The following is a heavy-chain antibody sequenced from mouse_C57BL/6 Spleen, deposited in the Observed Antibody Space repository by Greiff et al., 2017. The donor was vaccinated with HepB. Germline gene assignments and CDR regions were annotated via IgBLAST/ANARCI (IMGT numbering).Heavy chain of an antibody. J-gene: IGHJ2*01. V-gene: IGHV1-55*01. D-gene: IGHD1-1*01. CDR3: ARGGTTVVVFDY. CDR1: GYTFTSYW. CDR2: IYPGSGST. Sequence: QVQLKQPGAELVKPGASVKMSCKASGYTFTSYWITWVKQRPGQGLEWIGDIYPGSGSTNYNEKFKSKATLTVDTSSSTAYMQLSSLTSEDSAVYYCARGGTTVVVFDYWGQGTTLTVSS.